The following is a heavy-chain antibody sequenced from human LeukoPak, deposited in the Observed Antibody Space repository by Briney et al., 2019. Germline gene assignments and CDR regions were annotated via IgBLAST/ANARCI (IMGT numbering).Heavy chain of an antibody. CDR1: GFTFSGYA. CDR3: AKDLAMVRGVQTPN. J-gene: IGHJ4*02. V-gene: IGHV3-23*01. Sequence: AGSLRLSCAASGFTFSGYAMSWVRQAPGKGLEWVSAISGSGGSTYYADSVQGRFTISRDNSKNTLYLQMNSLRGEDTAVYYCAKDLAMVRGVQTPNWGQGPLVTVSS. D-gene: IGHD3-10*01. CDR2: ISGSGGST.